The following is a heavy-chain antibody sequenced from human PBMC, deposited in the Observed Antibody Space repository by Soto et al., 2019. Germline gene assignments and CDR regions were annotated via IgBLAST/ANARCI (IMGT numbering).Heavy chain of an antibody. J-gene: IGHJ4*02. D-gene: IGHD1-26*01. V-gene: IGHV3-30*18. CDR3: AKDRYSGTYPTDFDS. CDR1: GFTFSSYG. CDR2: ISYDGGNE. Sequence: QVQLVQSGGGVVQPGRSLRLSCAGSGFTFSSYGIHWVRQAPGKGLEWVALISYDGGNEKYTESVKDRFTISRDDSNNVAYLQMSSLRTEDTAMYYCAKDRYSGTYPTDFDSLGQGSLVTVPS.